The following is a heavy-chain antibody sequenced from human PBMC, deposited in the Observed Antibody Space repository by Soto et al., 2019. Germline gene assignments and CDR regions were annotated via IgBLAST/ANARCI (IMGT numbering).Heavy chain of an antibody. D-gene: IGHD3-10*01. V-gene: IGHV3-33*01. CDR2: IWYDGSNK. CDR1: GFTFSSYG. J-gene: IGHJ4*02. Sequence: QVQLVESGGGVVQPGRSLRLSCAASGFTFSSYGMHWVRQAPGKGPEWVAVIWYDGSNKYYADSVKGRFTISRDNSKNTLYLQMNSLRAEDTAVYYCARDKESFDYWGQGTLVTVSS. CDR3: ARDKESFDY.